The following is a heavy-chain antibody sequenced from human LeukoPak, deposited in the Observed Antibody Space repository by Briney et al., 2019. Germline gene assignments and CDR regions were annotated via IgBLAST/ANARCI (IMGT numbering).Heavy chain of an antibody. CDR2: ISGSGGST. CDR3: AKRVRGTATSDY. J-gene: IGHJ4*02. V-gene: IGHV3-23*01. Sequence: GGSLRLSCAASGFTFSSYAMSWVRQAPGEGLEWVSSISGSGGSTYYADSVKGRFTISRDNSKSTLFLQMNSLRAEDTAVYYCAKRVRGTATSDYWGQGTLVTVSS. CDR1: GFTFSSYA. D-gene: IGHD1-1*01.